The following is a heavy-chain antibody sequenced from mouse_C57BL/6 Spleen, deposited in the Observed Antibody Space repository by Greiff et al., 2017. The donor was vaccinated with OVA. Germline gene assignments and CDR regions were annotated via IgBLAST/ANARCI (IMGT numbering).Heavy chain of an antibody. Sequence: QVQLQQSGAELVKPGASVKISCKASGYAFSSYWMNWVKQRPGKGLEWIGQIYPGDGDTNYNGKFKGKATLTADKSSSTAYMQLSSLTSEDSAVYFCAREGYGDSYDYWGQGTTLTVSS. J-gene: IGHJ2*01. D-gene: IGHD1-1*01. CDR2: IYPGDGDT. CDR3: AREGYGDSYDY. V-gene: IGHV1-80*01. CDR1: GYAFSSYW.